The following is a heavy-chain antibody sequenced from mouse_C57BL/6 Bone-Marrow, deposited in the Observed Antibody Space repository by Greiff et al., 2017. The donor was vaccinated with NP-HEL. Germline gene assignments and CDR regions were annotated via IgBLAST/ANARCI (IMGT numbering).Heavy chain of an antibody. D-gene: IGHD2-3*01. CDR3: AIGGGYYVFRFAY. CDR2: IHPSDSDT. J-gene: IGHJ3*01. Sequence: VQLQQPGAELVKPGASVKVSCKASGYTFTSYWMHWVKQRPGQGLEWIGRIHPSDSDTNYNQKFKGKATLTVDKSSSTAYMQLSSLTSEDSAVYYCAIGGGYYVFRFAYWGQGTLVTVSA. V-gene: IGHV1-74*01. CDR1: GYTFTSYW.